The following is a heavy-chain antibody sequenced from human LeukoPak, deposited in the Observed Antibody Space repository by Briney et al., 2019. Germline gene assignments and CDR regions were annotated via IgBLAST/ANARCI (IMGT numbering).Heavy chain of an antibody. CDR2: ISSSSSYI. D-gene: IGHD5-18*01. Sequence: AGGSLRLSCAASGFTFSTYSMNWVRQAPGKGLEWVSSISSSSSYIYYADSVKGRFTISRDNAKSSLYLQMNSLRAEDTAVYYCARVAEDIAMGPDYWGQGTLVTVSS. J-gene: IGHJ4*02. CDR1: GFTFSTYS. V-gene: IGHV3-21*01. CDR3: ARVAEDIAMGPDY.